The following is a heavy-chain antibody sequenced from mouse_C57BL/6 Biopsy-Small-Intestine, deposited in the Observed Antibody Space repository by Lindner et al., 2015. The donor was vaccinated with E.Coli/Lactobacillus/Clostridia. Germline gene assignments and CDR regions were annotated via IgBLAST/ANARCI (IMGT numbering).Heavy chain of an antibody. Sequence: SVKVSCKASGYTFTSYDINWVRQAPGQGLEWMGWMKSDSGNTGYAQKFQDRVTITSDTSASTAYMELSSLRSEGTAIYFCARANWGSDHFEYWGQGTLVTVS. D-gene: IGHD4-1*01. J-gene: IGHJ3*01. V-gene: IGHV1-84*02. CDR3: ARANWGSDHFEY. CDR2: MKSDSGNT. CDR1: GYTFTSYD.